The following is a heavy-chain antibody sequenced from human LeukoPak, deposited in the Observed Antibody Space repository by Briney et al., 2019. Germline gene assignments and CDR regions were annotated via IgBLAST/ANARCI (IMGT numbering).Heavy chain of an antibody. V-gene: IGHV4-34*01. J-gene: IGHJ6*02. D-gene: IGHD2-15*01. CDR1: GGSFSGYY. Sequence: SETLSLTCAVYGGSFSGYYWSWIRQPPGKGLEWIGEINHSGSTNYNPSLKSRVTISVDTSKNQFSLKLSSVTAADTAVYYCARARYCSGGGCYSLFYYYYGMDVWGQGTTVTVSS. CDR3: ARARYCSGGGCYSLFYYYYGMDV. CDR2: INHSGST.